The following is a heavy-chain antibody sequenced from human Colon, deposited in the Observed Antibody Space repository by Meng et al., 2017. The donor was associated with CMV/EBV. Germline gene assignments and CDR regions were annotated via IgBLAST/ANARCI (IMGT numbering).Heavy chain of an antibody. CDR2: TYSGGST. CDR3: ASQDYGGSTRDY. J-gene: IGHJ4*02. V-gene: IGHV3-66*04. CDR1: GFTVSSNY. D-gene: IGHD4-23*01. Sequence: EVRLVESGGGLAQPVGSLRLSCAASGFTVSSNYMGWVRSAPGKGLEWVSVTYSGGSTYYADSVKGRFTISRDNSKNTLYLQMNSLRAEDTAVYYCASQDYGGSTRDYWGQGTLVTVSS.